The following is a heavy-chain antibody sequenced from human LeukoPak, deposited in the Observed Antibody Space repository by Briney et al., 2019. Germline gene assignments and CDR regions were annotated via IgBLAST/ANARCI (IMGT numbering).Heavy chain of an antibody. CDR3: ARVNDYGGNPFDY. Sequence: GGSLRLSCAASGFTFSDYYMSWIRQAPGKGLEWVSYISSSGSTIYYADSVKGRFTISRDNAKNSLYPQMNSLRAEDTAVYYCARVNDYGGNPFDYWGQGTLVTVSS. CDR1: GFTFSDYY. D-gene: IGHD4-23*01. V-gene: IGHV3-11*01. CDR2: ISSSGSTI. J-gene: IGHJ4*02.